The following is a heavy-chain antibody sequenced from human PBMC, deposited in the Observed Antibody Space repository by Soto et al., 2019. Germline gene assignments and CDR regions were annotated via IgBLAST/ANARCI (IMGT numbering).Heavy chain of an antibody. CDR2: INHSGRT. D-gene: IGHD3-10*01. CDR3: ARKKWFGSQDAFDI. J-gene: IGHJ3*02. Sequence: SETLSLTCAVYGGSFSGYFWSWIRQPPGKGLEWIGEINHSGRTNCDPSLKSRVTISVDTSKNQFSLELNSVTAAETAMYYCARKKWFGSQDAFDIWGQGTMVTVS. V-gene: IGHV4-34*01. CDR1: GGSFSGYF.